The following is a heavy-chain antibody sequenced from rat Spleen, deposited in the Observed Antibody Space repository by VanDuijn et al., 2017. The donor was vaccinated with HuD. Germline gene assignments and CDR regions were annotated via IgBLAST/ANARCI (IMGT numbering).Heavy chain of an antibody. Sequence: EVQLVESGGGLVQPGRSLKLSCAASGFTFSDYYMAWVRQAPGKELEWVSSISPSGTRTSYRDSVKGRFTLSRDDAKSTLFLQMDSLRSEDTATYYCARLSYYYDGYFDYWGQGVMVTVSS. CDR1: GFTFSDYY. CDR2: ISPSGTRT. D-gene: IGHD1-12*03. J-gene: IGHJ2*01. V-gene: IGHV5S23*01. CDR3: ARLSYYYDGYFDY.